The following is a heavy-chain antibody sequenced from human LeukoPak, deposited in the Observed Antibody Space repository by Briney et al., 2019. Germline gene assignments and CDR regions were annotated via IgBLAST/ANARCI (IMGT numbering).Heavy chain of an antibody. CDR3: ARAYCGGDCYSGGPIDY. CDR2: IYYSGST. D-gene: IGHD2-21*02. Sequence: SETLSLTCTVSGGSMSSYYWSWIRQPPGKGLEWIGYIYYSGSTNYNPSLKSRVTISVDTSKNQFSLKLSSVTAADAAVYYCARAYCGGDCYSGGPIDYWGQGTLVTVSS. V-gene: IGHV4-59*12. J-gene: IGHJ4*02. CDR1: GGSMSSYY.